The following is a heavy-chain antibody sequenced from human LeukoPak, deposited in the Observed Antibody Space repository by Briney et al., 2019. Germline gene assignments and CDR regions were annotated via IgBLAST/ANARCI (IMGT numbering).Heavy chain of an antibody. Sequence: SGTLSLTCAVSGGSISSSNWWSWVRQPPGKGLEWIGEIYHSGSTNYNPSLKSRVTISVDKSKNQFSLKLSSVTAADTAVYYCAREGCSGGSCYYYYGMDVWGQETTVTVSS. D-gene: IGHD2-15*01. CDR3: AREGCSGGSCYYYYGMDV. V-gene: IGHV4-4*02. CDR1: GGSISSSNW. CDR2: IYHSGST. J-gene: IGHJ6*02.